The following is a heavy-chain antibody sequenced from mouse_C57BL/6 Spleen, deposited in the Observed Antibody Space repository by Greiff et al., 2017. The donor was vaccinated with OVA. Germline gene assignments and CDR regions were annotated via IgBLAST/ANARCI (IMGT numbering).Heavy chain of an antibody. Sequence: QVQLQQSGPELVKPGASVKISCKASGYSFTSYYIHWVKQRPGQGLEWIGRIYTGSGNTKYNEKFKGKATLTADTSSSTAYMQLSSLTSEDSAVYYCARWGLRPMDYWGQGTSVTVSS. CDR1: GYSFTSYY. CDR3: ARWGLRPMDY. J-gene: IGHJ4*01. CDR2: IYTGSGNT. V-gene: IGHV1-66*01. D-gene: IGHD2-4*01.